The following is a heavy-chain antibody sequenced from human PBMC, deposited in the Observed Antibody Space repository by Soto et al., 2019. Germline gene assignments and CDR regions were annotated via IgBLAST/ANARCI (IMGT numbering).Heavy chain of an antibody. CDR1: GGSFSGYY. V-gene: IGHV4-34*01. Sequence: PSETLSLTCAVYGGSFSGYYWSWIRQPPGKGLEWIGETNHSGSTNYNPSLKSRVTISVDTSKNQFSLKLSSVTAADTAVYYCARGVYYDFWSGYYTDYWGQGTLVTVSS. CDR3: ARGVYYDFWSGYYTDY. D-gene: IGHD3-3*01. J-gene: IGHJ4*02. CDR2: TNHSGST.